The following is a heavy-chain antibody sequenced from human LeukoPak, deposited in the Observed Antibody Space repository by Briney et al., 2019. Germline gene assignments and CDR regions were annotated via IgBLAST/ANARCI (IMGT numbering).Heavy chain of an antibody. CDR1: GYTFTSYY. CDR2: INPSGGST. J-gene: IGHJ4*02. V-gene: IGHV1-46*01. D-gene: IGHD6-13*01. CDR3: ARDEGIAAAGNTIPSRYFDY. Sequence: ASVTVSCKASGYTFTSYYMHWVRQAPGQGLEWMGIINPSGGSTSYAQKFQGRVTMTRDTSTSTVYMELSSLRSEDTAVYYCARDEGIAAAGNTIPSRYFDYWGQGTLVTVSS.